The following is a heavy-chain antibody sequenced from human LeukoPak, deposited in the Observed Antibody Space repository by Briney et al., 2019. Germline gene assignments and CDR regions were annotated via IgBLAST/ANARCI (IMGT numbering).Heavy chain of an antibody. D-gene: IGHD3-22*01. CDR1: GYTFTGYY. Sequence: ASVKVSCKASGYTFTGYYMHWVRQAPGQGLEWMGWISAYNGNTNYAQKLQGRVTMTTDTSTSTAYMELRSLRSDDTAVYFCARDYYYDSSGYLPVDYWGQGTLVTVSS. V-gene: IGHV1-18*04. CDR2: ISAYNGNT. J-gene: IGHJ4*02. CDR3: ARDYYYDSSGYLPVDY.